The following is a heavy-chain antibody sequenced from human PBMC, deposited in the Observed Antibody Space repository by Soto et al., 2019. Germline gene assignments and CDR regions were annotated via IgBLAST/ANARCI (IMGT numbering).Heavy chain of an antibody. CDR3: ARLASGAWLFDY. Sequence: EVQLAESGGGLVQPGGSLRLSCVGYGFTFSPFLMHWVRQATGKGLEWVSGIGSAGDTYSSGSVKGRFTISRENAKNSVYLQMNSLRAEDTAVYYCARLASGAWLFDYWGQGTLVTVSS. V-gene: IGHV3-13*01. CDR1: GFTFSPFL. J-gene: IGHJ4*02. D-gene: IGHD3-22*01. CDR2: IGSAGDT.